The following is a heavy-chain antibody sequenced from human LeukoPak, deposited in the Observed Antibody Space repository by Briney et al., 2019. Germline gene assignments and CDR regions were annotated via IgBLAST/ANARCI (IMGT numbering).Heavy chain of an antibody. J-gene: IGHJ6*03. D-gene: IGHD2-8*02. V-gene: IGHV1-69*06. CDR3: ARGLVDYHYYYMDV. CDR2: IIPIFGTA. CDR1: GGTFSSYA. Sequence: ASVKVSCKASGGTFSSYAISWVRQAPGQGLEWMGGIIPIFGTANYAQKFQGRVTITADKSTSTAYMELSSLRSEDTAVYYCARGLVDYHYYYMDVWGKGTTVTVSS.